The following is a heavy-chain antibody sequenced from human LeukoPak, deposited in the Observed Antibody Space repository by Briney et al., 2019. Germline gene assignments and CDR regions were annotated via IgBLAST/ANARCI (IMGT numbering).Heavy chain of an antibody. D-gene: IGHD3-22*01. CDR1: GGSISTSSYY. CDR2: IFYSGST. CDR3: ARDDGVVVLNGGLDY. J-gene: IGHJ4*02. V-gene: IGHV4-39*07. Sequence: SSETLSLTCTVSGGSISTSSYYWGWVRQPPGKGLEWIGNIFYSGSTYYSPSLKSRVTISVDTSKKQSSLKLSSVTAADTAVYYCARDDGVVVLNGGLDYWGQGTLVTVSS.